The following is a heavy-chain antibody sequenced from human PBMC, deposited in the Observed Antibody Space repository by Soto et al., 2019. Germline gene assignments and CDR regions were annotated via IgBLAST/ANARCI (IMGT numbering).Heavy chain of an antibody. D-gene: IGHD3-16*01. V-gene: IGHV1-69*02. CDR3: ARFKLGADY. CDR2: LIAILGLA. J-gene: IGHJ4*02. Sequence: QVQLVQSGAEVRKPGSSVKVSCQASGGTFSNSTVTWVRQAPGQGLEWMGRLIAILGLANYAQKFRGRLTITADKSTTTAYMGLRSLRSWDTAISYSARFKLGADYWGQGTLVTGFS. CDR1: GGTFSNST.